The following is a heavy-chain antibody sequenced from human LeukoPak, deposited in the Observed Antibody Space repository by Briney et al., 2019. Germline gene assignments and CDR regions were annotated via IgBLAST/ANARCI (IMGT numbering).Heavy chain of an antibody. CDR3: ARGHLILGGYYYGMDV. Sequence: SSETLSLTCTVSGVSISGSYWSWIRQAPGKGLECVAYIYFSDSRGYNPSLKSRATISGDTSKNQISLNLSSVTAADTAVYYCARGHLILGGYYYGMDVWGQGTTVTVSS. CDR1: GVSISGSY. CDR2: IYFSDSR. D-gene: IGHD3-16*01. J-gene: IGHJ6*02. V-gene: IGHV4-59*01.